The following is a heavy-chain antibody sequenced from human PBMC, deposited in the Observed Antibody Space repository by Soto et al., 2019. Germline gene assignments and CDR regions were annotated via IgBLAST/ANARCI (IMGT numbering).Heavy chain of an antibody. Sequence: QVQLQQWGAGLLKPSETLSLTCAVYGGSFSGYYWSWIRQPPGKGLEWIGEINNSGSTNYNPSLKSQVTISVDTSKDQFSLTLSPVTAADTAVYYCARDAAAGTYGMDVWGQGTTVTVSS. J-gene: IGHJ6*02. CDR3: ARDAAAGTYGMDV. CDR2: INNSGST. D-gene: IGHD6-13*01. CDR1: GGSFSGYY. V-gene: IGHV4-34*01.